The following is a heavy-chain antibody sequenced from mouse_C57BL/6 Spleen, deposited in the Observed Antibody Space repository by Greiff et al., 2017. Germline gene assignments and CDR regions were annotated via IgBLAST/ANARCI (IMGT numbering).Heavy chain of an antibody. D-gene: IGHD1-1*01. Sequence: EVHLVESGGGLVKPGGSLKLSCAASGFTFSDYGMHWVRQAPEKGLEWVAYISSGSSTIYYADTVKGRFTISRDNAKNTLFLQMTSLRSEDTAMYYCASIYYGSSYGFAYWGQGTLVTVSA. CDR1: GFTFSDYG. CDR2: ISSGSSTI. CDR3: ASIYYGSSYGFAY. J-gene: IGHJ3*01. V-gene: IGHV5-17*01.